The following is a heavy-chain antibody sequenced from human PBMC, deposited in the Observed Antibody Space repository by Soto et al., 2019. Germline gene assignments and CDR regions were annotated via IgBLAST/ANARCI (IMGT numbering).Heavy chain of an antibody. D-gene: IGHD5-12*01. J-gene: IGHJ4*02. V-gene: IGHV3-23*01. CDR2: IYAAGSGK. Sequence: GSLRLSCAASGFIFSNYAMFWFRQAPGKGLEWVSTIYAAGSGKYYAGSVKGRFTISRDNSRDTLFLQMDSLGAEDTAIYFCAKDLIRGDGYEDPDYWGQGTLVTVSS. CDR3: AKDLIRGDGYEDPDY. CDR1: GFIFSNYA.